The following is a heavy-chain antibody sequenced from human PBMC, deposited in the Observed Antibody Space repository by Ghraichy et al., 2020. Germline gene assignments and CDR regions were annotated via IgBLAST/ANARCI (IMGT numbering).Heavy chain of an antibody. CDR2: ISGSGGST. D-gene: IGHD3-10*01. Sequence: GGSLRLSCAASGFTFSSYAMSWVRQAPGKGLEWVSAISGSGGSTYYADSMKGRFTISRDNSKNTLYLQMNSLRAEDTAVYYCAKDLDGSGSYYFGCFDYWGQGTLVTVSS. CDR3: AKDLDGSGSYYFGCFDY. J-gene: IGHJ4*02. V-gene: IGHV3-23*01. CDR1: GFTFSSYA.